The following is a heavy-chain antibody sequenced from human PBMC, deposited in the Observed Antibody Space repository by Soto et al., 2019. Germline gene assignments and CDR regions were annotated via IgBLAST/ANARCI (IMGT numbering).Heavy chain of an antibody. D-gene: IGHD2-21*01. J-gene: IGHJ5*02. CDR1: GFTFNTYD. CDR3: VRSGTARLLRHSWFDA. CDR2: ISTSSAYI. Sequence: EVQLGESGGGLVKPGGSLRLSCAASGFTFNTYDMNWVRQAPGKGLEWVSSISTSSAYIYYADSLKVRITISRDNAKNSLFLQMNSLRAEHTAVYYLVRSGTARLLRHSWFDAWGQGTLVTVPS. V-gene: IGHV3-21*01.